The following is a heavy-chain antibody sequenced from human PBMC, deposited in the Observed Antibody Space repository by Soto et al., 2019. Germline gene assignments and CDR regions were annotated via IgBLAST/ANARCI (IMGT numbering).Heavy chain of an antibody. CDR1: GFTFSSYA. V-gene: IGHV3-30-3*01. CDR2: ISYDGSNK. CDR3: ARDGGYSSGWYSEDYYGMDV. J-gene: IGHJ6*02. D-gene: IGHD6-19*01. Sequence: GGSLRLSCAASGFTFSSYAMHWVRQAPGKGLEWVAVISYDGSNKYYADSVKGRFTISRDNSKNTLYLQMNSLRAEDTAVYYCARDGGYSSGWYSEDYYGMDVWGQGTTVTVSS.